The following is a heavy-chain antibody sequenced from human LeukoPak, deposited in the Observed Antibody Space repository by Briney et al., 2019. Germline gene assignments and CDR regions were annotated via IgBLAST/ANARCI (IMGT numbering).Heavy chain of an antibody. Sequence: GGSLRLSCAAFGFTFNSYTMNWVRQAPGQGLEWVSFISSGSDTIYYADSVKGRFTISRDNAKNSLSPQMNSLSAEDTAVYYCARVDCSSTSRYTDFDAFDIWGQGTMVTVSS. D-gene: IGHD2-2*02. J-gene: IGHJ3*02. CDR2: ISSGSDTI. CDR3: ARVDCSSTSRYTDFDAFDI. V-gene: IGHV3-48*01. CDR1: GFTFNSYT.